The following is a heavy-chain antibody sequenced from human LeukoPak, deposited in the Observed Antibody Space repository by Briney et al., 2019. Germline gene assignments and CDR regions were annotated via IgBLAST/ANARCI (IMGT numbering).Heavy chain of an antibody. CDR1: GGSISSYY. J-gene: IGHJ4*02. D-gene: IGHD6-19*01. V-gene: IGHV4-59*01. CDR3: ARASDSSGWGYFDY. Sequence: PSETLSLTCTVSGGSISSYYWSWIRQPPGKGLEWIGYIYYSGSTNYNPSLKSRVTISVDTSKNQFSLKLSSVTAADTAVYYCARASDSSGWGYFDYWGQGTLVTVSS. CDR2: IYYSGST.